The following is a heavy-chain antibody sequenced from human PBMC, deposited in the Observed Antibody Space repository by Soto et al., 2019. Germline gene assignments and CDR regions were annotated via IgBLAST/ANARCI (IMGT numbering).Heavy chain of an antibody. Sequence: SVKVSCKASGGTFSSYAISWVRQAPGQGLEWMGGIIPIFGTANYAQKFQGRVTITADESTSTAYMELSSLRSEDTAVYYCARDIVATIKGGNWFDPLGQGTLVTVSS. CDR2: IIPIFGTA. CDR3: ARDIVATIKGGNWFDP. CDR1: GGTFSSYA. V-gene: IGHV1-69*13. D-gene: IGHD5-12*01. J-gene: IGHJ5*02.